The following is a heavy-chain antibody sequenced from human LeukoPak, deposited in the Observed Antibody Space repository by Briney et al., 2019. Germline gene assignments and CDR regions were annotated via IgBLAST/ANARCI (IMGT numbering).Heavy chain of an antibody. CDR2: IYNTGRT. D-gene: IGHD1-26*01. V-gene: IGHV4-59*08. Sequence: SETLSLTCSVSGGSITNYYWSWIRQSPGKGLEWIGFIYNTGRTNYNPSLQSRVTMSIDASKNQFSLKLSSVTAADTAVYYCARQGELAIDYWGQGTLVTVSS. CDR3: ARQGELAIDY. J-gene: IGHJ4*02. CDR1: GGSITNYY.